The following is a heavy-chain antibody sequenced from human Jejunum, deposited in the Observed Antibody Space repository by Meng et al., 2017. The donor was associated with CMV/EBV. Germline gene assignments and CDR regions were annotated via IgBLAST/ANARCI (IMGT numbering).Heavy chain of an antibody. J-gene: IGHJ4*02. CDR2: ISATGRST. Sequence: EGQLVESGGGLVQPGGSLRLSCAASGFTFNDMSWVRQAPGKGLEWVSAISATGRSTYYADSVKGRFTISRDNSKNTLFLQVSSLRAEDTAIYYCAKDDRGVQSNWGQGTLVTVSS. V-gene: IGHV3-23*04. CDR3: AKDDRGVQSN. CDR1: GFTFND. D-gene: IGHD3-22*01.